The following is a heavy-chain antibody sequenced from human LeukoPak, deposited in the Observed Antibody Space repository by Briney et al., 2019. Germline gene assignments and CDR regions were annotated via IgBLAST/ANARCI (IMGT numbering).Heavy chain of an antibody. CDR2: LYYGGST. Sequence: KPSETLSLTCTVSGSSISSSSYYWGWIRQPPGKGLEWIGTLYYGGSTYYNPPFKSRVTISVDTSKNQFSLKLNSVTAADTAVYYCARHAGRYFYYGLDVWGQGTTVTVSS. V-gene: IGHV4-39*01. CDR1: GSSISSSSYY. J-gene: IGHJ6*02. CDR3: ARHAGRYFYYGLDV. D-gene: IGHD1-14*01.